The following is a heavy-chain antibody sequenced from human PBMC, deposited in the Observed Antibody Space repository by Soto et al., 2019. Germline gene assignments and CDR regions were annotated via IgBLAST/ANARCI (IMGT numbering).Heavy chain of an antibody. CDR3: ARGSTAMVSGVINYYYYGMDV. J-gene: IGHJ6*02. CDR1: GYTFTSYY. CDR2: INPSGGST. V-gene: IGHV1-46*01. Sequence: QVQLGQSGAEVKKPGASVKVSCKASGYTFTSYYMHWVRQAPGQGLEWMGIINPSGGSTSYAQKFQGRVTMARDTCTSTVYMELSSLRSEDTAVYYCARGSTAMVSGVINYYYYGMDVWGQGTTVTVSS. D-gene: IGHD5-18*01.